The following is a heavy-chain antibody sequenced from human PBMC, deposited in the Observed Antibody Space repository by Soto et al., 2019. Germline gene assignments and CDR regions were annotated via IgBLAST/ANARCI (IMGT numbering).Heavy chain of an antibody. D-gene: IGHD3-3*01. CDR1: GFSLSPYW. Sequence: EVHLEESGGGLVQPGGSLRLSCAASGFSLSPYWMHWVRQVPGKGLEWVSGITWNSRVLAYADSVKGRFTISRDNARNSLYLQMDSLRDEDTALYYCAKGRYDFWSPYYFDSWGQGTLVTVSS. J-gene: IGHJ4*02. CDR3: AKGRYDFWSPYYFDS. CDR2: ITWNSRVL. V-gene: IGHV3-9*01.